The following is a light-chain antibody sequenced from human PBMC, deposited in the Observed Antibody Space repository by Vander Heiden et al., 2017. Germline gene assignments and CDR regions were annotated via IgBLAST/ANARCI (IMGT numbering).Light chain of an antibody. CDR3: SSYTSSSTLV. V-gene: IGLV2-14*01. Sequence: QFALTQPASVSVSPQQSIPIACTGTSSDVGGYNYVSWYQQQPGKAPKLIIYDVSNRPSEVSNRVSGYKSGNTASLTISGPQAEDEADYYCSSYTSSSTLVFGGGTKLTVL. CDR1: SSDVGGYNY. CDR2: DVS. J-gene: IGLJ2*01.